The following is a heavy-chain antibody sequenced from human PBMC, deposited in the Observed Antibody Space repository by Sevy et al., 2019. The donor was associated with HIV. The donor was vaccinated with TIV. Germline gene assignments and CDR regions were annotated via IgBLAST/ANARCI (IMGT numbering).Heavy chain of an antibody. CDR3: ATAPGYFDSAPFDY. Sequence: GGSLRLSCAVSGFTFNNDWMNWVRQAPGTGLQWVGLIKTKIDGETTDYAAPVKVRSTISRDDSKNTLFLQMNSLKIEDTAVYYCATAPGYFDSAPFDYWGPGTLVTVSS. V-gene: IGHV3-15*01. J-gene: IGHJ4*02. D-gene: IGHD3-22*01. CDR2: IKTKIDGETT. CDR1: GFTFNNDW.